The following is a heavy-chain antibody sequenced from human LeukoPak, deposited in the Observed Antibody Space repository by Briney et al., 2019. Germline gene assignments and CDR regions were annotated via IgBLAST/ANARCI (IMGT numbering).Heavy chain of an antibody. Sequence: GGSLRLSCAASGFTFSSYWMSWVRQAPGKGLEWVADLNQDGSEEHYVASVKGRFTISRDDAKNSVFLQMSSLTAEDTAVYYCVRDRDSSGSWEVYFDYWGQGTLVTVSS. D-gene: IGHD6-13*01. CDR1: GFTFSSYW. CDR2: LNQDGSEE. J-gene: IGHJ4*02. V-gene: IGHV3-7*01. CDR3: VRDRDSSGSWEVYFDY.